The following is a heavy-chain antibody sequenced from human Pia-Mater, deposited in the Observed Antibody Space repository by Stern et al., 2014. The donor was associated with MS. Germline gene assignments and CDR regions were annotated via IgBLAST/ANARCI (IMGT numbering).Heavy chain of an antibody. CDR3: SSRGAGEFGVSPTGS. CDR2: INSDTGDT. Sequence: QMQLVQSGSEGKKPGASVKVSCKASGYDFRRYAMNWVRQAPGQGLEWMGWINSDTGDTLYGQGFHGRFVFSLDTSVRTAYLQIVSLRTEDTAIYYCSSRGAGEFGVSPTGSWGQGTLVTVSS. D-gene: IGHD2-21*01. CDR1: GYDFRRYA. V-gene: IGHV7-4-1*01. J-gene: IGHJ5*02.